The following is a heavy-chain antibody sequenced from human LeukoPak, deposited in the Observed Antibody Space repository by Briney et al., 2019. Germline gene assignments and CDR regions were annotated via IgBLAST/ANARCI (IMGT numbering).Heavy chain of an antibody. Sequence: GGSLRLSCAASGFTFSSYSMNWVRQAPGKGLEWVSSISSSSSYIYYADSVKGRFTIPRDNAKNSLYLQMNSLRAEDTAVYYCARRAKYYDILTGDYWGQGTLVTVSS. CDR1: GFTFSSYS. CDR3: ARRAKYYDILTGDY. J-gene: IGHJ4*02. D-gene: IGHD3-9*01. V-gene: IGHV3-21*01. CDR2: ISSSSSYI.